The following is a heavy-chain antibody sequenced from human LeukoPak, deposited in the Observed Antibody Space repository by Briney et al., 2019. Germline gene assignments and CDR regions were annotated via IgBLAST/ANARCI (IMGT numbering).Heavy chain of an antibody. V-gene: IGHV4-39*07. CDR1: GGSISSSSYY. D-gene: IGHD2-2*01. CDR2: IYYSGST. CDR3: ARAVKYQLLGPTNWFDP. J-gene: IGHJ5*02. Sequence: SATLSLTCTVSGGSISSSSYYWGWIRQPPGKGLEWIGSIYYSGSTYYNPSLKSRVTISVDTSKNQFSLKLSSVTAADTAVYYCARAVKYQLLGPTNWFDPWGQGTLVTVSS.